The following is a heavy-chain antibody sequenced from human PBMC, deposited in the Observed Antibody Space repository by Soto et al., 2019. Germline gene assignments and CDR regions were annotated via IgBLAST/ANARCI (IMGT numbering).Heavy chain of an antibody. CDR1: GFGFGNYA. D-gene: IGHD3-22*01. Sequence: EVQLLESGGGLVQPGGSLRLSCAASGFGFGNYAMTWVRQAPGKGLEWVSAISGTGDSTYYADSVRGRFTISRDSSKNTLHLQMNSLRAEDTAVYYCARGYYYDSRAFDYWGQGALVTVSS. CDR2: ISGTGDST. V-gene: IGHV3-23*01. J-gene: IGHJ4*02. CDR3: ARGYYYDSRAFDY.